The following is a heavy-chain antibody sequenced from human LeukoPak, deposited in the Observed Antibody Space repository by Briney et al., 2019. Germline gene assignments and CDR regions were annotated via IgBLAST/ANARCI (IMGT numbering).Heavy chain of an antibody. CDR1: GGSISSSNW. CDR3: AILLDGYNPNDAFDI. D-gene: IGHD5-24*01. Sequence: PSGTLSLTCAVSGGSISSSNWWSWVRQPPGKGLEWIGEIHHSGNTNYNPSLKNRVTISVDKSKNQFSLKLSSVTAADTAVYYCAILLDGYNPNDAFDIWGQGTMVTVSS. V-gene: IGHV4-4*02. J-gene: IGHJ3*02. CDR2: IHHSGNT.